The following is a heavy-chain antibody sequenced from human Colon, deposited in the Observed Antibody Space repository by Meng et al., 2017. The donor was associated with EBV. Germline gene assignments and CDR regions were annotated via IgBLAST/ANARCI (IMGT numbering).Heavy chain of an antibody. CDR1: GGSNSSGEYF. J-gene: IGHJ2*01. Sequence: VQLQESGPGLVKPSQTLSLTCNVSGGSNSSGEYFWSWIRQPPGKVLELIGHIYYSGSTSYNPSLKSRVTISVDTSNNQFSLKLSSVTAADTAVYYCARVGWRQWSFDLWGRGTLVTVSS. CDR3: ARVGWRQWSFDL. V-gene: IGHV4-30-4*01. CDR2: IYYSGST. D-gene: IGHD5-18*01.